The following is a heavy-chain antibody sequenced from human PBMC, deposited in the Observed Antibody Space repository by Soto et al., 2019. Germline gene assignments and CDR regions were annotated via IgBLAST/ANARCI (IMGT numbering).Heavy chain of an antibody. Sequence: QEQLVQSGAEVKKPGSSVRVSCKDPGGLFSSYAISWVRQAPGQGLEWMGGIIPVFGTTYYAQKFQGRVTITADESTNTAYMELSSLRSEDTAMYYCARGDSPYVWFNEFWGQGSLVTVSS. CDR1: GGLFSSYA. CDR2: IIPVFGTT. J-gene: IGHJ4*02. D-gene: IGHD3-16*01. V-gene: IGHV1-69*01. CDR3: ARGDSPYVWFNEF.